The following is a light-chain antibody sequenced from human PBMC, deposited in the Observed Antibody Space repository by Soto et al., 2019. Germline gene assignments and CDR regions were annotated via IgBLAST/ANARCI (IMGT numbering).Light chain of an antibody. CDR1: QSVSRN. V-gene: IGKV3-15*01. CDR3: QQYGDWPPDT. Sequence: EIVMTQSPATLSVSPGERATLSCRDSQSVSRNLAWYQQKPGQPPRLIIYDASTRATGVPARFGGSGSGTEFTLTISALQSEDFAVYYCQQYGDWPPDTFGQVTKVEI. J-gene: IGKJ2*01. CDR2: DAS.